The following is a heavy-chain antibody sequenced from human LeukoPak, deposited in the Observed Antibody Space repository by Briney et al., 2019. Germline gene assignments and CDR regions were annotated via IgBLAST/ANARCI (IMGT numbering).Heavy chain of an antibody. V-gene: IGHV4-59*01. CDR2: IYYSGST. Sequence: SETLSLTCTVSGDSISSYYWSWIRQPPGKGLEWIGYIYYSGSTNYNPSLKSRVTISVDTSKNQFSLKLSSVTAADTAVYYCARAGYYYYYMDVWGKGTTVTISS. CDR1: GDSISSYY. CDR3: ARAGYYYYYMDV. J-gene: IGHJ6*03.